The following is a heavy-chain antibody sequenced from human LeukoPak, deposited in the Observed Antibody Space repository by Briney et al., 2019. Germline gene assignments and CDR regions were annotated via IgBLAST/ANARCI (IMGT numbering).Heavy chain of an antibody. CDR2: IYHSGST. CDR3: ARVRTTLGFAFDI. V-gene: IGHV4-38-2*02. Sequence: SETLSLTCTVSGYSISSGYYWGWIRQPPGKGLEWIGSIYHSGSTYYNPSLKSRVTISVDTSKNQFSLKLTSVTAADTAMYYCARVRTTLGFAFDIWGQGTMVTVSS. J-gene: IGHJ3*02. CDR1: GYSISSGYY. D-gene: IGHD2/OR15-2a*01.